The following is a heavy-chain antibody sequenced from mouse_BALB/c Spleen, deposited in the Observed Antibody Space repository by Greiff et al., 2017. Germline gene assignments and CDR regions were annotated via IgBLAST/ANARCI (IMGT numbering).Heavy chain of an antibody. CDR2: ISSGGST. CDR3: ARGCYDYDEVYYFDY. D-gene: IGHD2-4*01. Sequence: EVQGVESGGGLVKPGGSLKLSCAASGFTFSSYAMSWVRQTPEKRLEWVASISSGGSTYYPDSVKGRFTISRDNARNILYLQMSSLRSEDTAMYYCARGCYDYDEVYYFDYWGQGTTLTVSS. CDR1: GFTFSSYA. V-gene: IGHV5-6-5*01. J-gene: IGHJ2*01.